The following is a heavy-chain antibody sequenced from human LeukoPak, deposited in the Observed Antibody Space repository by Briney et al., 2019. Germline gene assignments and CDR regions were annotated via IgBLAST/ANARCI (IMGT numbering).Heavy chain of an antibody. D-gene: IGHD4-17*01. V-gene: IGHV3-66*01. J-gene: IGHJ4*02. Sequence: PGGSLRLSCAASGFIVSSNFMTWVRQAPGRGLEWVSVLYSVGTTYYADSVKGRFTTSRDDSKNTLYLQMNSLRAEDTAMYYCARVGAAVTTVDSWGQGTLVTVSS. CDR3: ARVGAAVTTVDS. CDR1: GFIVSSNF. CDR2: LYSVGTT.